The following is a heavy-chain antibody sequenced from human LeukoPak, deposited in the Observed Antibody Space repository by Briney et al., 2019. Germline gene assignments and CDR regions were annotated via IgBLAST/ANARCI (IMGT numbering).Heavy chain of an antibody. V-gene: IGHV5-51*01. J-gene: IGHJ4*02. CDR1: GYTFSSYW. CDR2: IYPGDSDT. CDR3: ARQNDFRLDY. Sequence: GESLKISCKGSGYTFSSYWVGWVRQMPGKGLEWMGIIYPGDSDTRYSPSLQGQVTISVDTSIGTAYLQWSSLKASDTAIYYCARQNDFRLDYWGQGTLVTVSS. D-gene: IGHD3-3*01.